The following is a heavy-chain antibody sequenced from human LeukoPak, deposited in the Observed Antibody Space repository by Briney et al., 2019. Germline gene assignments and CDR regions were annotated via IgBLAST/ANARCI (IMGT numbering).Heavy chain of an antibody. CDR2: IIPIFGTT. Sequence: GASVKVSCKASGYTFTSYGISWVRQAPGQGLEWMGGIIPIFGTTNYAQKFQGRVTITADESTSTAYMELSSLRSEDTAVYYCARDLLRYFDPGGDWGQGTLVTVSS. CDR1: GYTFTSYG. V-gene: IGHV1-69*13. CDR3: ARDLLRYFDPGGD. D-gene: IGHD3-9*01. J-gene: IGHJ4*02.